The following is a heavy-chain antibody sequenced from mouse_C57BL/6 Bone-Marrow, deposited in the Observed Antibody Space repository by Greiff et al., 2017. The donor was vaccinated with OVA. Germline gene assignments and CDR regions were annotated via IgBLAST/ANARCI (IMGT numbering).Heavy chain of an antibody. CDR1: GYTFTSYG. CDR3: ARGIYYYGSSYSDY. J-gene: IGHJ2*01. V-gene: IGHV1-58*01. D-gene: IGHD1-1*01. Sequence: VQLQQSGAELVRPGSSVKMSCKTSGYTFTSYGINWVKQRPGQGLEWIGYIYIGNGYTEYNEKFKGKATMTSDTSSSTAYMQLSSLTSEDSAIYFWARGIYYYGSSYSDYWGQGTTLTVSS. CDR2: IYIGNGYT.